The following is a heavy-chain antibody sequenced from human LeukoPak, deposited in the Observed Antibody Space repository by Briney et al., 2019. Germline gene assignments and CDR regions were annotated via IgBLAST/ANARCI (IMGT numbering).Heavy chain of an antibody. Sequence: SGGSLRLSCAASGFTFSSYAMSWVRRAPGKGLEWVSAISDSGGSTYYADSVKGRFTISRDNSKNTLYLQMNSLRAEDTAVYYCAKVVARQQVDYWGQGTLVTVSS. CDR3: AKVVARQQVDY. V-gene: IGHV3-23*01. CDR1: GFTFSSYA. D-gene: IGHD6-13*01. CDR2: ISDSGGST. J-gene: IGHJ4*02.